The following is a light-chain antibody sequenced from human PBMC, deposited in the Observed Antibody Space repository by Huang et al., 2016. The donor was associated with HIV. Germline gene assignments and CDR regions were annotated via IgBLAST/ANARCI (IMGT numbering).Light chain of an antibody. CDR2: AAS. V-gene: IGKV1-33*01. Sequence: DIQMTQSPSSLSASVGDRVTITCQASQDINDYLNWYQQKPGKAPKLLIYAASNLETGVPSRFSGSGSGTDFIFSIRSLQPEDIAIYYCQQYKNLPRTFGPGTKVDSK. J-gene: IGKJ3*01. CDR3: QQYKNLPRT. CDR1: QDINDY.